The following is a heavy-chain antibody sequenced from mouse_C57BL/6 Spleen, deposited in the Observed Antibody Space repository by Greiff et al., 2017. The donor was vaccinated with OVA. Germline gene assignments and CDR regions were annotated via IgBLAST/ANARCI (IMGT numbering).Heavy chain of an antibody. V-gene: IGHV5-15*01. Sequence: EVKLVESGGGLVQPGGSLKLSCAASGFTFSDYGMAWVRQAPRKGPEWVAFISNLAYSIYYADTVTGRFTISSENAKNTLYLEMSSLRSEDTAMYYCAREGTAGFDYWGQGTTRTVSS. CDR3: AREGTAGFDY. CDR1: GFTFSDYG. D-gene: IGHD3-3*01. CDR2: ISNLAYSI. J-gene: IGHJ2*01.